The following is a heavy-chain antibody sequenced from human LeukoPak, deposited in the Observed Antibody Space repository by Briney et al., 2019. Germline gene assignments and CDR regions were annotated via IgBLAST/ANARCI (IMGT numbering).Heavy chain of an antibody. CDR3: ARLMAIISAFDI. V-gene: IGHV5-51*01. D-gene: IGHD2-8*01. J-gene: IGHJ3*02. CDR2: IYPGDSDT. Sequence: GGSLQISCQGSGSSFTSYWIGWVRQLPGKGLEGMGIIYPGDSDTRYSPSFQGQVTISADKSIRTPSLQWSSLKASDTAMYYSARLMAIISAFDIWGRGTMVTVSS. CDR1: GSSFTSYW.